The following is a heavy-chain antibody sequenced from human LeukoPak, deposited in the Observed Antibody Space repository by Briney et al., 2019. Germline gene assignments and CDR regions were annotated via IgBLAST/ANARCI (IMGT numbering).Heavy chain of an antibody. Sequence: RGGSLRLSCAASGFTFSSYAMHWVRQAPGKGLEWVAVISYDGSNKYYADSVKGRFTISRDNSKNTLYLQMNSLRAEDTAVYYCARADGYSSGWYDFDYWGQGTLVTVSS. CDR1: GFTFSSYA. CDR2: ISYDGSNK. D-gene: IGHD6-19*01. CDR3: ARADGYSSGWYDFDY. J-gene: IGHJ4*02. V-gene: IGHV3-30*04.